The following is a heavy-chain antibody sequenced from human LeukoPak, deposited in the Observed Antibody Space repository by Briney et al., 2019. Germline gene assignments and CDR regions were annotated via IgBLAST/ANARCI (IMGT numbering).Heavy chain of an antibody. J-gene: IGHJ6*02. V-gene: IGHV3-23*01. CDR1: GFTFSSYA. CDR3: AKADNWNYSAMDV. CDR2: ISGSGGST. D-gene: IGHD1-20*01. Sequence: GGSLRLSRAASGFTFSSYAMSWVRQAPGKGLEWVSAISGSGGSTYYADSVKGRFTISRDNSKNTLYLQMNSLRAEDTAVYYCAKADNWNYSAMDVWGQGTTVTVSS.